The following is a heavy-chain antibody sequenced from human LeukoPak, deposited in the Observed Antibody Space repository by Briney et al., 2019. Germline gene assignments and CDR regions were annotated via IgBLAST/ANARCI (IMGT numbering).Heavy chain of an antibody. CDR2: IIPIFGTA. V-gene: IGHV1-69*13. D-gene: IGHD1-7*01. Sequence: SVKVSCKASGGTFSSYAISWVRQAPGQGLEWMGGIIPIFGTANYAQKFQGRVTITADESTSTAYMELSSLRSEDTAVYYCARDSGLTGTTISPSRHWGQGTLVTVSS. CDR3: ARDSGLTGTTISPSRH. CDR1: GGTFSSYA. J-gene: IGHJ1*01.